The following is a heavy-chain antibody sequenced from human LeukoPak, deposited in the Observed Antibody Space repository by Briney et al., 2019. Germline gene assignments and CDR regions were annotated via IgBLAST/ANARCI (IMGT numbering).Heavy chain of an antibody. D-gene: IGHD1-1*01. Sequence: APVEVSFQASGYHFPRYYMQWGRTAPGKGLEWIGIINPSGGSTTYAQKFQGRVTMTRDTSTSTVYMELSSLRSEDTAVYYCARAPDLWTDYWGQGSLVTVSS. J-gene: IGHJ4*02. CDR1: GYHFPRYY. CDR2: INPSGGST. V-gene: IGHV1-46*01. CDR3: ARAPDLWTDY.